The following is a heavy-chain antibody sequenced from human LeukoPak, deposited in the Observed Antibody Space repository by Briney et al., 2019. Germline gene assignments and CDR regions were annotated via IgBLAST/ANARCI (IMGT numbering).Heavy chain of an antibody. Sequence: GGSLRLSCAASGFTFSSYSMNWVRQAPGKGLEWVSYISSSSSTIYYADSVKGRFTISRDNAKNSLYLQMNSLRAEDTAVYYCAACLGVGAAEYFQHWGQGTLVTVSS. J-gene: IGHJ1*01. CDR3: AACLGVGAAEYFQH. CDR2: ISSSSSTI. D-gene: IGHD1-26*01. CDR1: GFTFSSYS. V-gene: IGHV3-48*04.